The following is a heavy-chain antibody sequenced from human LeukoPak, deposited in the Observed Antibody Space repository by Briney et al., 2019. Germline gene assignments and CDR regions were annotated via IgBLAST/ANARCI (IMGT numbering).Heavy chain of an antibody. D-gene: IGHD3-22*01. CDR2: MNPNSGNT. CDR1: GYTFTSYD. CDR3: ARSARDSSGYYSDYDY. J-gene: IGHJ4*02. V-gene: IGHV1-8*01. Sequence: GSAKVSCKASGYTFTSYDINWVRQATGQGLEWMGWMNPNSGNTGYAQKFQGRVTMTRNTSISTAYMELSSLRSEDTAVYYCARSARDSSGYYSDYDYWGQGTLVTVSS.